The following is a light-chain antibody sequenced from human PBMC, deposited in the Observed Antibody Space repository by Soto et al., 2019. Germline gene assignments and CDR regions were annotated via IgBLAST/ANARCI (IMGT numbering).Light chain of an antibody. Sequence: EIMLTQSPGTLSLSPGERATLSFRASQTVRSNYLAWYQQKPGQAPRLLIYDASSRATGIPDRFSGGGSGTDFTLTISSLQSDDFAVYYCQQCSNWPLTFGGGTKVDIK. CDR2: DAS. J-gene: IGKJ4*01. CDR1: QTVRSNY. V-gene: IGKV3D-20*02. CDR3: QQCSNWPLT.